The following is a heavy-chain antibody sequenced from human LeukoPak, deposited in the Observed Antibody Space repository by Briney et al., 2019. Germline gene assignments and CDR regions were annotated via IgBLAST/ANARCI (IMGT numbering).Heavy chain of an antibody. CDR2: IYYSGST. CDR3: ARDRFGVEYYFDY. D-gene: IGHD3-3*01. J-gene: IGHJ4*02. V-gene: IGHV4-39*07. Sequence: SETLSLTCTVSGGSISSSSYYWGWMRQPPGKGLEWIGSIYYSGSTYYNPSLKSRVTISVDTSKNQFSLKLSSVTAADTAVYYCARDRFGVEYYFDYWGQGTLVTVSS. CDR1: GGSISSSSYY.